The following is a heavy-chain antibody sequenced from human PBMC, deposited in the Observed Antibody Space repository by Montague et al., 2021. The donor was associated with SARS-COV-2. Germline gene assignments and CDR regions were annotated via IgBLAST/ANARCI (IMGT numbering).Heavy chain of an antibody. Sequence: SETLSLTCAVYGGSFSGYYWSWIRQPPGKGLEWIGEISHSGSTNYNPSLKSRVTISIDTSKIQFSLKLSSVTAADTAVYYCARFTYWLLFIASYYGMDVWGQGTTVTVSS. CDR1: GGSFSGYY. CDR2: ISHSGST. J-gene: IGHJ6*02. V-gene: IGHV4-34*01. CDR3: ARFTYWLLFIASYYGMDV. D-gene: IGHD2-2*01.